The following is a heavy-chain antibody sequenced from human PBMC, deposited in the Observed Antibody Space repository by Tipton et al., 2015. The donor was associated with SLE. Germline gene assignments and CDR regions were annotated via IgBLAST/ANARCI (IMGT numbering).Heavy chain of an antibody. CDR2: IYYSGST. J-gene: IGHJ3*02. D-gene: IGHD3-9*01. Sequence: TLSLTCTVSGGSISSSSYYWGWIRQPPGKGLEWIGSIYYSGSTYYNPSLKSRVTISVDTSKNQFSLKLSSVTAADTAVYYCASLEYYDILTGLHAFDIWGQGTMVTVSS. V-gene: IGHV4-39*07. CDR1: GGSISSSSYY. CDR3: ASLEYYDILTGLHAFDI.